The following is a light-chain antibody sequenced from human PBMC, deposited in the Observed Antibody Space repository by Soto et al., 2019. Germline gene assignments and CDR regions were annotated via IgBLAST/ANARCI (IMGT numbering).Light chain of an antibody. J-gene: IGKJ5*01. Sequence: EIVLTQSPGTLSLSPGERATLSCRASQSVSSYYLAWYQQKPGQAPRLLIYAASSRATGIPDRFSGGGSGTDFTLTISRLEPEDFAVYYCHQRNQFGQGTRLEI. CDR1: QSVSSYY. V-gene: IGKV3D-20*02. CDR3: HQRNQ. CDR2: AAS.